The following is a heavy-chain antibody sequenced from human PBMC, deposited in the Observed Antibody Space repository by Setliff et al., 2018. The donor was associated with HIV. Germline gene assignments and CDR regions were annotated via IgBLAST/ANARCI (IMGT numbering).Heavy chain of an antibody. Sequence: SETLSLTCTVSGGSISNYYWSWIRQPPGKGLQWIGYIYYSGSTSYNPSLKSRVTISVDTSKNQFSLKLSSVTAADTAVYYCSRAGDGSRFYYYYYMDVWGKGTTVTVSS. D-gene: IGHD1-26*01. J-gene: IGHJ6*03. CDR2: IYYSGST. V-gene: IGHV4-59*01. CDR3: SRAGDGSRFYYYYYMDV. CDR1: GGSISNYY.